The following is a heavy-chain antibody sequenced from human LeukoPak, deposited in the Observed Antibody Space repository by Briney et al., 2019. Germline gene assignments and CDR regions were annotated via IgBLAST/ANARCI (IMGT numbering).Heavy chain of an antibody. Sequence: GGSLRLSCAASGFTFSSYAMSWVRQAPGKGLEWVSAISGSGGSTYYADSVKGRFTISRDNSKNTLYLQMNSLRAEDTAVYYCAKDIGVSTRSYYFDYWGQGTLVTVSS. V-gene: IGHV3-23*01. J-gene: IGHJ4*02. CDR3: AKDIGVSTRSYYFDY. CDR2: ISGSGGST. D-gene: IGHD3-16*02. CDR1: GFTFSSYA.